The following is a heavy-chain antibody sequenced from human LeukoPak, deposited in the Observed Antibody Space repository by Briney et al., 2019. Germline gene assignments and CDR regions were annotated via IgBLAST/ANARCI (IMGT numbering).Heavy chain of an antibody. CDR2: IRYDGSKK. CDR1: GFSLSSYA. D-gene: IGHD3-10*02. V-gene: IGHV3-30*02. J-gene: IGHJ6*03. Sequence: PGGSLRLSCAASGFSLSSYAMHWVRQAPGKGLEWVAIIRYDGSKKYYADSVKGRFTISRDNSKNTLYLQMNSLRAEDTAVYYCAELVITMIGGVWGKGTTVSISS. CDR3: AELVITMIGGV.